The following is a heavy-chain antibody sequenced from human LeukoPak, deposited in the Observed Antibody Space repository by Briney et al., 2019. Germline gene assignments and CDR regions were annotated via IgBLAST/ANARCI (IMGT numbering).Heavy chain of an antibody. CDR1: DGSISTYY. J-gene: IGHJ4*02. Sequence: SETLSLTCTVSDGSISTYYWSWIRRPPGKGLEWIGYIYHSGSTNYSPSLKSRVTISLDTSKNHFSLNLSSMTAADTAVYHCARGSPGDYGGYYFDYWGQGTLVTVSS. D-gene: IGHD4-17*01. CDR2: IYHSGST. CDR3: ARGSPGDYGGYYFDY. V-gene: IGHV4-59*01.